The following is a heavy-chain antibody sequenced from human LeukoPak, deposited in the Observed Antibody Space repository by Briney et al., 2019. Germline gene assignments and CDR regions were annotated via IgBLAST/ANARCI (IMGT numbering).Heavy chain of an antibody. CDR3: ANFFGNNFGY. CDR1: GLIFSDHY. J-gene: IGHJ4*02. V-gene: IGHV3-72*01. D-gene: IGHD5-24*01. Sequence: GGSLRLSRAASGLIFSDHYMDWVRQAPGKGLEWVGRSRNKANSYITEYAASVEGRFTISRDDSKNSLYLQMNNLKTEDTAVYYCANFFGNNFGYWGQGTLVTVSS. CDR2: SRNKANSYIT.